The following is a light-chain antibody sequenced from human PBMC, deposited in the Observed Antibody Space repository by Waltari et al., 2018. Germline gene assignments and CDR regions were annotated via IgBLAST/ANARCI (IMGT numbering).Light chain of an antibody. CDR3: SSYTSSGVV. CDR1: GSDVGGYDY. V-gene: IGLV2-14*01. Sequence: QSALTQPASVSGSPGQAIIISCTGTGSDVGGYDYVSWYQQYPGNDPSIIIYDVYNRPAAVPNRFSRSKSDNTASLTISGLQAEDESVYYCSSYTSSGVVFGGGTKLTVL. CDR2: DVY. J-gene: IGLJ2*01.